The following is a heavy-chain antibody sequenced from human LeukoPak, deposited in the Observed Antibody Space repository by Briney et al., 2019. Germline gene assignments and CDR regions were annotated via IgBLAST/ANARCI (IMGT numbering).Heavy chain of an antibody. CDR2: INHSGST. D-gene: IGHD3-10*01. V-gene: IGHV4-34*01. CDR3: ASRIKKYYYGSGDLGSWFDP. J-gene: IGHJ5*02. Sequence: SETLSLTCAVYGGSFSDSYWSWIRQPPGKGLEWIGEINHSGSTNYNPSLKSRVTISVDTSRNQFSLKLSSVTAADTAAYYCASRIKKYYYGSGDLGSWFDPWGQGTLVTVSS. CDR1: GGSFSDSY.